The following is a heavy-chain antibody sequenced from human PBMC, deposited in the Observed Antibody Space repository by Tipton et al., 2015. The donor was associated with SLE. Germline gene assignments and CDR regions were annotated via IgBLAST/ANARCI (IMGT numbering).Heavy chain of an antibody. CDR3: ARRDWRNWYFDL. D-gene: IGHD3/OR15-3a*01. CDR1: GFTVSSNY. CDR2: IYSGGST. J-gene: IGHJ2*01. Sequence: SLRLSCAASGFTVSSNYINWVRQAPGKGLEWVSVIYSGGSTYYADSVKGRFTISRDNSKNTLYLQMNSLRAEDTAVYYCARRDWRNWYFDLWGRGTLVTVSS. V-gene: IGHV3-66*01.